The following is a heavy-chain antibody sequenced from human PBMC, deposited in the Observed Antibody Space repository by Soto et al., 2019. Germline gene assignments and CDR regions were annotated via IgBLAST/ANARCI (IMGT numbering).Heavy chain of an antibody. D-gene: IGHD3-10*01. CDR3: GTDQWGGAFDI. V-gene: IGHV3-7*01. Sequence: GGSLRLSCAASGFTLSSYWMAWVRQTPGKGLEFVANIREDGKEINYVDSVKGRFTISRDNAKNSLFLQMDSLRDDDTAVYYCGTDQWGGAFDIGGQGTMVTVSS. J-gene: IGHJ3*02. CDR1: GFTLSSYW. CDR2: IREDGKEI.